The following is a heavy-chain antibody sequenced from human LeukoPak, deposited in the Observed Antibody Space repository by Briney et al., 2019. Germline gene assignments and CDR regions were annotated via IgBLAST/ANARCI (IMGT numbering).Heavy chain of an antibody. Sequence: SETLSLTCTVSGGSISSSSYYWGWIRQPPGKGLEWIGSIYYSGSTYYNPCLKSRVTISVDTSKNQFSLKLSSVTAADTAVYYCARDRYVWGSYRYPLLDYWGQGTLVTVSS. CDR1: GGSISSSSYY. CDR3: ARDRYVWGSYRYPLLDY. J-gene: IGHJ4*02. D-gene: IGHD3-16*02. V-gene: IGHV4-39*07. CDR2: IYYSGST.